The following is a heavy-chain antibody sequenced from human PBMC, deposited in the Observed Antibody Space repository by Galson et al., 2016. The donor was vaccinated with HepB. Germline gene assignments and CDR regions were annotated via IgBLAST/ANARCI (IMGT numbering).Heavy chain of an antibody. CDR2: IGGRGDIT. Sequence: SPRLSCAASGYPFSSYAMSWVRQAPGKGLEWVSGIGGRGDITSNEDSVKGRFTISREHPKHTVYMQMNILRVEDTAVYYCAKGGYYGTGVPWGFDYWGQGTLVTVSS. CDR3: AKGGYYGTGVPWGFDY. J-gene: IGHJ4*02. V-gene: IGHV3-23*01. D-gene: IGHD3-10*01. CDR1: GYPFSSYA.